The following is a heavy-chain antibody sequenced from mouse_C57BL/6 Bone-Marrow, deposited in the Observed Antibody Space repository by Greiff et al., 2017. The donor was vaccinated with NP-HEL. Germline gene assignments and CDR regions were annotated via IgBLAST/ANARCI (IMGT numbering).Heavy chain of an antibody. V-gene: IGHV14-4*01. CDR1: GFNITDDY. Sequence: EVQLQQSGAELVRPGASVKLSCTASGFNITDDYMHWVKQRPEQGLEWIGWIDPENGDTEYASKFQGKATITADTSSNTAYLQLSSLTSEDTAVYYCTKGGFYGSSVDYWGQGTTLTVSS. J-gene: IGHJ2*01. D-gene: IGHD1-1*01. CDR2: IDPENGDT. CDR3: TKGGFYGSSVDY.